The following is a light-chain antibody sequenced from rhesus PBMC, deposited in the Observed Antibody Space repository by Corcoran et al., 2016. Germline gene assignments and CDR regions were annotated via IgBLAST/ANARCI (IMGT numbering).Light chain of an antibody. CDR1: QSLLHSNGNTY. CDR2: KVT. J-gene: IGKJ1*01. Sequence: DIVMTQTPLSLPVTPGEPASISCRSSQSLLHSNGNTYLHWYLQKPGQYPRLLIYKVTKRESGVPDGVSGSGSGTDFTLKISRVEPEDVGVYYCMQSTKDPRTFGQGTKVEIK. CDR3: MQSTKDPRT. V-gene: IGKV2S3*01.